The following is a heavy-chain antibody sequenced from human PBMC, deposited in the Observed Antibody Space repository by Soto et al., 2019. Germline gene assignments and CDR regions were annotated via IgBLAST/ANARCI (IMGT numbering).Heavy chain of an antibody. CDR2: IWYDGSNK. J-gene: IGHJ6*02. CDR1: GFTFSSYG. D-gene: IGHD3-3*01. Sequence: GGSLRLSCAASGFTFSSYGMHWVRQAPGKGLEWVAVIWYDGSNKYYADSVKGRFTISRDNSKNTLYLQMNSLRAEDTAVYYCARGSEWLLYRFLGKMDVWGQGTTVTVSS. V-gene: IGHV3-33*01. CDR3: ARGSEWLLYRFLGKMDV.